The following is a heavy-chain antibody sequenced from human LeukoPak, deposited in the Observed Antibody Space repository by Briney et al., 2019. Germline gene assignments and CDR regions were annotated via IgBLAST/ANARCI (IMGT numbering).Heavy chain of an antibody. CDR1: GGSISSHY. Sequence: SETLSLTCTVSGGSISSHYWSWIRQPPGKGLEWIGYIYYSGSTNYNPSLKSRVTISVDTSKNQFSLELSSVTAADTAVYYCARERVGATKVYFDYWGQGTLVTVSS. D-gene: IGHD1-26*01. J-gene: IGHJ4*02. CDR2: IYYSGST. V-gene: IGHV4-59*11. CDR3: ARERVGATKVYFDY.